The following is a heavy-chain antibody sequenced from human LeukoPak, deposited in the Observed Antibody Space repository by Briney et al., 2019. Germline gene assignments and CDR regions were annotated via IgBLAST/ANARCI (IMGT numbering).Heavy chain of an antibody. CDR2: IYYSGST. CDR3: ARNNFWSGYYTDY. CDR1: GDSISSYY. Sequence: SETLSLTRTVSGDSISSYYWSWIRQPPGKGLEWIGHIYYSGSTKYNPSLESRVTISVDTSKNQFSLKLSSVTAADTAVYYCARNNFWSGYYTDYWGQGTLVTVSS. J-gene: IGHJ4*02. V-gene: IGHV4-59*08. D-gene: IGHD3-3*01.